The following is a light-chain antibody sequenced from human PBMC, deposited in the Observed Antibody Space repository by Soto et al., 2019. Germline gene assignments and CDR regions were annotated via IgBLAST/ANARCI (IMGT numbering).Light chain of an antibody. J-gene: IGKJ2*01. CDR3: QQHYRTPYT. CDR2: WAS. CDR1: HSVFYSSNNENY. Sequence: DIVMTQSPDSLAVSLGERATINCKSSHSVFYSSNNENYLAWYQQTAGQPPKLLLYWASTREAGVPDRFGGSVSGIALRLPMSSLQAKDVAVYHFQQHYRTPYTFGQGAKLEIK. V-gene: IGKV4-1*01.